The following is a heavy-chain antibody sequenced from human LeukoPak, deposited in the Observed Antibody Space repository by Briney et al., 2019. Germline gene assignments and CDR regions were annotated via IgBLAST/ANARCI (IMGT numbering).Heavy chain of an antibody. D-gene: IGHD3-22*01. CDR3: ARGPGDFYDSSGYYYVPDC. Sequence: AASVKVSCKASGGTFSSYAISWVRQAPGQWLEWMGGIIPIFGTANYAQKFQGRVTITADESTSTAYMELSSLRSEDTAVYYCARGPGDFYDSSGYYYVPDCWGQGTLVTVSS. J-gene: IGHJ4*02. CDR1: GGTFSSYA. CDR2: IIPIFGTA. V-gene: IGHV1-69*13.